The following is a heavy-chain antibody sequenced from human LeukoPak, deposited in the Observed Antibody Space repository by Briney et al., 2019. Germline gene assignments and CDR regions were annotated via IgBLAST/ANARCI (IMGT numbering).Heavy chain of an antibody. V-gene: IGHV3-30-3*01. Sequence: PGGSLRLSCAASGFTFSSYAMHWVRQAPGKGLEWVAVISYDGSNKYYADSVKGRFTISRDNSKNTLYLQMNSLRAEDTAVYYCARDGSSSSKRAEYFQHWGQGTLVTVSS. CDR3: ARDGSSSSKRAEYFQH. CDR1: GFTFSSYA. CDR2: ISYDGSNK. J-gene: IGHJ1*01. D-gene: IGHD6-6*01.